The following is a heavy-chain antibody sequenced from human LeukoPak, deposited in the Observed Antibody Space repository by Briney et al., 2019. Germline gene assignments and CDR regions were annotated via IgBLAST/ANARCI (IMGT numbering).Heavy chain of an antibody. V-gene: IGHV4-34*01. CDR1: GGSFSGYY. Sequence: SETLSLTCAVYGGSFSGYYWSWICQPPGKGLEWIGEINHSGSTNYNPSLKSRVTISVDTSKNQFSLKLSSVTAADTAVYYCARRSIAAALGYWGQGTLVTVSS. D-gene: IGHD6-13*01. CDR3: ARRSIAAALGY. CDR2: INHSGST. J-gene: IGHJ4*02.